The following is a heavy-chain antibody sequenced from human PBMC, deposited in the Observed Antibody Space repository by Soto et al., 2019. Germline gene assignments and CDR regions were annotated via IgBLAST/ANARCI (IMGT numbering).Heavy chain of an antibody. CDR2: IYHSRST. CDR3: SRNGDRIGAFDI. CDR1: GYSISSGYY. V-gene: IGHV4-38-2*01. J-gene: IGHJ3*02. D-gene: IGHD2-8*01. Sequence: LDTVLLTCAVSGYSISSGYYWGWIGQPPGKGLEWIASIYHSRSTYYTPSLKSRVTISVDTSKNQFSLQLSSVTAADTAVYYCSRNGDRIGAFDIWGKGTKGTVSS.